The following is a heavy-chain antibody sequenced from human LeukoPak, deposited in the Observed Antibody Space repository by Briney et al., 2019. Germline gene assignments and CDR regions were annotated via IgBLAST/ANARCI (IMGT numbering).Heavy chain of an antibody. CDR2: IYSGGST. CDR1: GFTVSSNY. D-gene: IGHD1-7*01. V-gene: IGHV3-53*01. Sequence: PGGSLRLPCAASGFTVSSNYMSWVRQAPGKGLEWVSVIYSGGSTYYADSVKGRFTISRDNSKNTLYLQMNSLRAEDTAVYYCARSPNWNYAGSFDYWGQGTLVTVSS. CDR3: ARSPNWNYAGSFDY. J-gene: IGHJ4*02.